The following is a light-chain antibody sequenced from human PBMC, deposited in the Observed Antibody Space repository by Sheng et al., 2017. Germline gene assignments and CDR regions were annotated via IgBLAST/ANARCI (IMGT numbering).Light chain of an antibody. V-gene: IGLV2-14*03. Sequence: QSALTQPASVSGSPGQSITIPCTGTSSDIGGYNYVSWYQHHPGKAPKLIIYNVNDRPSGLSSRFSGSKSGNTASLTISGLQTEDEAVYYCCAYTTYTSLLFGGGTKVTVL. CDR1: SSDIGGYNY. CDR2: NVN. J-gene: IGLJ2*01. CDR3: CAYTTYTSLL.